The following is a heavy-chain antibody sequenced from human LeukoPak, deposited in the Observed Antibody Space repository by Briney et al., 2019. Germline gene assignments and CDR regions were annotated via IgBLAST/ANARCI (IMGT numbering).Heavy chain of an antibody. D-gene: IGHD6-19*01. CDR3: ARFRSAVAGTYNYYYMDV. CDR1: GVSISSSSYY. J-gene: IGHJ6*03. Sequence: KPSETLSLTCTVSGVSISSSSYYWGWIRQPPGKGLEWIGSIYYSGSTYYNPSLKSRVTISVDTSKNQFSLKLSSVTAADTAVYYCARFRSAVAGTYNYYYMDVWGKGTTVTVSS. CDR2: IYYSGST. V-gene: IGHV4-39*07.